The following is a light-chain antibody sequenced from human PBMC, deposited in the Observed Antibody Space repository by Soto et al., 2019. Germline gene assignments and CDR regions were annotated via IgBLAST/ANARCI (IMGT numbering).Light chain of an antibody. CDR3: QQFYRSGS. Sequence: EIVLTQSPGTLSLSPGERATLSCRASQSVSSSYLAWYQQKPGQAPRLLIYGASSRATGIPDRFSGSGSGTDFTLTISRLEPEDFAVYYCQQFYRSGSFGQGTNLEIK. V-gene: IGKV3-20*01. CDR2: GAS. J-gene: IGKJ2*03. CDR1: QSVSSSY.